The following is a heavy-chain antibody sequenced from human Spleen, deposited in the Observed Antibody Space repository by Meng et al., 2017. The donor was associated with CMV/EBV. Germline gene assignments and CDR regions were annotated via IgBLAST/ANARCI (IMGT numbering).Heavy chain of an antibody. CDR1: GFIFSTYE. CDR2: ISSNGNTI. J-gene: IGHJ4*02. D-gene: IGHD6-13*01. Sequence: GESLKISCAASGFIFSTYEMNWVRQTPGKGLEWVSYISSNGNTIYYADSVKGRFTISRDNAKNSLYLQMNSLRAEDTAVYYCARVERQQLVFDYWGQGTLVTVSS. CDR3: ARVERQQLVFDY. V-gene: IGHV3-48*03.